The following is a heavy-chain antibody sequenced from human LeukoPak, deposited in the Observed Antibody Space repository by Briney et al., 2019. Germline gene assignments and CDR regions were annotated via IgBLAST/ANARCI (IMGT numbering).Heavy chain of an antibody. V-gene: IGHV1-69*04. Sequence: SVKVSCKASGGTFSSYAISWVRQAPGQGLEWMGRIIPILGIANYAQKFQGRVTITADKSTSTAYMELSSLRSEGTAVYYCARDPTTVTTNWGQGTLVTVSS. J-gene: IGHJ4*02. CDR2: IIPILGIA. CDR1: GGTFSSYA. D-gene: IGHD4-17*01. CDR3: ARDPTTVTTN.